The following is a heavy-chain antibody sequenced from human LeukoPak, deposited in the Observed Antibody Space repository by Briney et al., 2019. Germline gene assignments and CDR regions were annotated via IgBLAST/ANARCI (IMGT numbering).Heavy chain of an antibody. J-gene: IGHJ4*02. V-gene: IGHV3-30-3*01. CDR3: ARDRVAFLEWLLSY. Sequence: GGSLRLSCAASGFTFSSYAMHWVRQAPGKGLEWVAVIPYDGSNKYYADSVKGRFTISRDNSKNTLYLQMNSLRAEDTAVYYCARDRVAFLEWLLSYWGQGTLVTVSS. CDR2: IPYDGSNK. D-gene: IGHD3-3*02. CDR1: GFTFSSYA.